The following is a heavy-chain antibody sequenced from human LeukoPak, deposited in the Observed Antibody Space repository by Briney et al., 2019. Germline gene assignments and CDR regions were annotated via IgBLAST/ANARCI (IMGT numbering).Heavy chain of an antibody. D-gene: IGHD3-10*01. CDR1: GYSISSGYY. J-gene: IGHJ5*02. Sequence: SETLSLTCAVSGYSISSGYYWGWIRQPPGKGLEWIGSIYHSGSTYYNPSLKSRVTISVDTSKNQFSLKLSSATAADTAVYYCARGDGSGSYVWFDPWGQGTLVTVSS. V-gene: IGHV4-38-2*01. CDR2: IYHSGST. CDR3: ARGDGSGSYVWFDP.